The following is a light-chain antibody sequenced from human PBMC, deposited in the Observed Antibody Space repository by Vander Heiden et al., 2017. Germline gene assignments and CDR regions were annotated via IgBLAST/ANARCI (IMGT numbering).Light chain of an antibody. CDR3: CSHAGSSTYV. V-gene: IGLV2-23*02. J-gene: IGLJ1*01. Sequence: QSALTQPASVSGSPGQPITIPCTGTSSDVGSYNLVSWYQQHPGKAPKLMIYEVSKRPSGVSNRFSGSKSGNTASLTISGLQAEDEADYYCCSHAGSSTYVFGTGTKVTVL. CDR1: SSDVGSYNL. CDR2: EVS.